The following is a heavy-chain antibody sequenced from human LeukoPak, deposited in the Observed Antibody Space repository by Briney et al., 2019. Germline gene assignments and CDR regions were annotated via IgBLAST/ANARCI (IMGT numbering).Heavy chain of an antibody. J-gene: IGHJ4*02. D-gene: IGHD6-19*01. CDR1: GFTFSSYS. CDR3: ARDVAVTGFDY. CDR2: ISSSSSYI. Sequence: PGGSLRPSCAASGFTFSSYSMNWVRQAPGKGLEWVSSISSSSSYIYYADSVKGRFTISRDNAKNSLYLQMNSLRVEDTAVYYCARDVAVTGFDYWGQGTLVTVSS. V-gene: IGHV3-21*01.